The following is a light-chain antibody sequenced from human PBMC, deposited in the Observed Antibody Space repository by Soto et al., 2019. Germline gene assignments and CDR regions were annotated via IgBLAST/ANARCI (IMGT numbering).Light chain of an antibody. CDR1: QSVSSY. V-gene: IGKV3-11*01. CDR3: QQRSNWPPWT. CDR2: DAS. Sequence: EIMLTQSPGTLSLSTGERATLSCRASQSVSSYLAWYQQKPGQAPMLLIYDASNRATGIPARFSGSGSGTDFTLTISSLEPEDFAVYYCQQRSNWPPWTFGQGSKVDIK. J-gene: IGKJ1*01.